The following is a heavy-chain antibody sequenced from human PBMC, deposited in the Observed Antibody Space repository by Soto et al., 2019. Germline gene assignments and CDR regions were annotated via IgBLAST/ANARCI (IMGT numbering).Heavy chain of an antibody. J-gene: IGHJ6*02. CDR3: ARPNSSGWYSYFYYGMDV. D-gene: IGHD6-19*01. CDR1: GFTFSSYA. V-gene: IGHV3-30-3*01. CDR2: ISYDGSNK. Sequence: GGSLRLSCAASGFTFSSYAMHWVRQAPGKGLEWVAVISYDGSNKYYADSVKGRFTISRDDSKNTLYLQMNSLRAEDTAVYYCARPNSSGWYSYFYYGMDVWGQGTTVTVS.